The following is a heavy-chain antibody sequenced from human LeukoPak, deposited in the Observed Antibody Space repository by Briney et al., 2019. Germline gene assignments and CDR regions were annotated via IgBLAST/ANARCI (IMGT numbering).Heavy chain of an antibody. J-gene: IGHJ3*02. CDR2: IYSNGNT. CDR3: ARGLVGLTPHAGVFQI. V-gene: IGHV4-59*01. Sequence: SDTLSLTCIVSGGSFSSSNWSWIRKPPGKGLEWIAYIYSNGNTNSNPSLKSRVTIAVDTSQSQFSLKLSSVTAADTAVYHCARGLVGLTPHAGVFQIWGQGTKVTVSS. CDR1: GGSFSSSN. D-gene: IGHD1-26*01.